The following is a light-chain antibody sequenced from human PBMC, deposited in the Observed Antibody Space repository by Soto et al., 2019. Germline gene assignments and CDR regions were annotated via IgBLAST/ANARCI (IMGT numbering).Light chain of an antibody. CDR1: SSDVGGYNY. CDR2: DVS. Sequence: QSALTQRASVSGSPGQSITISCTGTSSDVGGYNYVSWYQQHPGKAPKLMIHDVSNRPSGVSNRFSGSKSGNTASLTISGLQAEDEADYYCNSYTSSSTPVFGGGTKLTVL. J-gene: IGLJ2*01. V-gene: IGLV2-14*03. CDR3: NSYTSSSTPV.